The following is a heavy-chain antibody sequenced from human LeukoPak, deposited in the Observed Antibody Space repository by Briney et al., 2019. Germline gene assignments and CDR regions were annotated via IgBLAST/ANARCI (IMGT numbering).Heavy chain of an antibody. CDR3: ARGGGYCGGDCYGIDY. Sequence: KPGGSLRLSCAASGFTFSTYTMKWVRQAPGKGLEWVSSISGSNSYIYYTDSVQGRFTISRDNAKNSLYLQMNSLRVEDTAVYYCARGGGYCGGDCYGIDYWGQGALVTVSS. V-gene: IGHV3-21*01. J-gene: IGHJ4*02. D-gene: IGHD2-21*01. CDR2: ISGSNSYI. CDR1: GFTFSTYT.